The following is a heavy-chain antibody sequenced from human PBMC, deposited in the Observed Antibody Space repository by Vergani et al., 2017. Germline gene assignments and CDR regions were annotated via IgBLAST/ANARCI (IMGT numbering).Heavy chain of an antibody. Sequence: QVQLQESGPGLVKPSQTLSLTCTVSGGSISSGGYYWSWIRQHPGKGLEWIGYIYYSGSTYYNPSLKSRVTISVDTSKNQFSLKLSSVTAADTAVYYCARRSLRSYPNDSFDIWGQGTMVTVSS. CDR1: GGSISSGGYY. D-gene: IGHD1-26*01. J-gene: IGHJ3*02. CDR2: IYYSGST. CDR3: ARRSLRSYPNDSFDI. V-gene: IGHV4-31*03.